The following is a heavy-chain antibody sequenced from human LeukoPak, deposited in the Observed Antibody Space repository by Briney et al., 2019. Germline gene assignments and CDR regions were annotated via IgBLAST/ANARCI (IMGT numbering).Heavy chain of an antibody. J-gene: IGHJ6*02. D-gene: IGHD3-10*01. Sequence: GGSLRLSCAASGFTFSSYAISWVRQAPGKGLEWVSTISGSGGTTYYADSVKGRFTISRDNSKNTLYLQMNSLRAEDMRAEDTAVYYCAKDMYGSGSRTKYGMDVWGQGTTVTVSS. CDR2: ISGSGGTT. CDR3: AKDMYGSGSRTKYGMDV. V-gene: IGHV3-23*01. CDR1: GFTFSSYA.